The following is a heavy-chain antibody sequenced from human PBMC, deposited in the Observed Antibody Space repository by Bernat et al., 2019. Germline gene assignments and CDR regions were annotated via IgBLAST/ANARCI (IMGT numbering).Heavy chain of an antibody. CDR1: GFTFVDYA. V-gene: IGHV3-43*02. CDR3: AKGETYYYYYMDV. CDR2: ISGDGGST. Sequence: EVQLVESGGGVVQPGGSLRLSCAASGFTFVDYAMHWVRQAPGKGLEGVSLISGDGGSTYYADSVKGRFTISRDNSKNSLYLQMNSLRTEDTALYYCAKGETYYYYYMDVWGQGTTVTVSS. J-gene: IGHJ6*03. D-gene: IGHD3-16*01.